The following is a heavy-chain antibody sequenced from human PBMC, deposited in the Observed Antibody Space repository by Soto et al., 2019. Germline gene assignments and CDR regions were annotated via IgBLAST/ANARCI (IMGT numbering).Heavy chain of an antibody. CDR2: ISSSGSTA. V-gene: IGHV3-48*03. CDR1: GFTFSRFE. Sequence: HPGGSLRVSCAASGFTFSRFELHWVRQAPGKGLEWISYISSSGSTAYYASSVEGRFTISRDNANNSVYLQMDSLRAEDTALYYCTRAAWFPYLSFYWGQGALVTVSS. D-gene: IGHD3-10*01. CDR3: TRAAWFPYLSFY. J-gene: IGHJ4*02.